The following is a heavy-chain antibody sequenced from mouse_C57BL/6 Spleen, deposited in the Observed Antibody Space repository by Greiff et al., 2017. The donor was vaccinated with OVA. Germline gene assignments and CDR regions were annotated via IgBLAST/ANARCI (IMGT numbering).Heavy chain of an antibody. CDR3: ERGGPRAWFAY. J-gene: IGHJ3*01. CDR2: ISSGSSTI. CDR1: GFTFSDYG. D-gene: IGHD3-3*01. Sequence: EVQVVEPGGGLVKPGGSLKLSCAASGFTFSDYGMHWVRQAPEKGLEWVAYISSGSSTIYYADTVKGRFTIARDNAKNTLFLQMTSLRSEDTAMYYGERGGPRAWFAYWGQGTLVTVSA. V-gene: IGHV5-17*01.